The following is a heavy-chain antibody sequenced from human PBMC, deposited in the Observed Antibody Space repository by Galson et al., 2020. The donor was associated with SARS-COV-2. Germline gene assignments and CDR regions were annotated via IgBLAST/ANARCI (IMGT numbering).Heavy chain of an antibody. D-gene: IGHD6-19*01. CDR2: IYYSGST. Sequence: IRQPPGKGLEWIGSIYYSGSTYYNPSLKSRVTISVDTSKNQFSLKLSSVTAADTAVYYCATFSSGWSRRFDPWGQGTLVTVSS. J-gene: IGHJ5*02. V-gene: IGHV4-39*01. CDR3: ATFSSGWSRRFDP.